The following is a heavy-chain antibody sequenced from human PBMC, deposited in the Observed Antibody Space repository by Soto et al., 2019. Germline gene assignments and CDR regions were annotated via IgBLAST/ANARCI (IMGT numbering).Heavy chain of an antibody. J-gene: IGHJ3*02. D-gene: IGHD4-17*01. V-gene: IGHV1-46*01. Sequence: QVQLVQSGAEVKKPGASVKVSCKASGYTFTSYYMHWVRQAPGQGLEWMGIINPSGGSASYAQKFQGRVTMTRDTSTSTVYMELSSLRSEDTAIYYCARAGGTVTTSRDAFDIWGQGTMVTVSS. CDR2: INPSGGSA. CDR1: GYTFTSYY. CDR3: ARAGGTVTTSRDAFDI.